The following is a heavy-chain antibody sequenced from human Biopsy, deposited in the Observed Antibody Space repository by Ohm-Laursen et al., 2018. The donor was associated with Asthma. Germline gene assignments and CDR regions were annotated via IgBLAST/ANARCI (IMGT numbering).Heavy chain of an antibody. D-gene: IGHD3-3*01. CDR2: ISKDASTQ. V-gene: IGHV3-30*18. CDR3: AKERYYDFWSGYPI. CDR1: GFSFSNFA. J-gene: IGHJ3*02. Sequence: SLRLSCTASGFSFSNFAIHWVRQAPGKGREWVGVISKDASTQDYADSVKGRFTMTRDNSKNTLYLQMNSLRAEDTAVYYCAKERYYDFWSGYPIWGQGTMVTVSS.